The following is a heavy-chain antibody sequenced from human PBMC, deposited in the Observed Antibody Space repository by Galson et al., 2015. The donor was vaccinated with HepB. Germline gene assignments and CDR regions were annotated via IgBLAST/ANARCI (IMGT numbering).Heavy chain of an antibody. CDR3: ARAFYDYSNWFDP. CDR2: IWYDGSNK. Sequence: SLRLSCAASGFTFSSYGMHWVRQAPGKGLEWVAVIWYDGSNKYYADSVKGRFTISRDNSKNTLYLQMNSLRAEDTAVYYCARAFYDYSNWFDPWGQGTLVTVSS. D-gene: IGHD3-16*01. CDR1: GFTFSSYG. J-gene: IGHJ5*02. V-gene: IGHV3-33*01.